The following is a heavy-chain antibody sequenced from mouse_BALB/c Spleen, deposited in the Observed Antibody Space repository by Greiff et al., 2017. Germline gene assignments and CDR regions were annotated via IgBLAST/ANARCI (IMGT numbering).Heavy chain of an antibody. CDR3: AVLRPFDY. CDR1: GYTFTSYW. D-gene: IGHD1-2*01. Sequence: VQLQQSGAELAKPGASVKMSCKASGYTFTSYWMHWVKQRPGQGLEWIGYINPSTGYTEYNQKFKDKATLTADKSSSTAYMQLSSLTSEDSAVYYCAVLRPFDYWGQGTTLTVSS. CDR2: INPSTGYT. V-gene: IGHV1-7*01. J-gene: IGHJ2*01.